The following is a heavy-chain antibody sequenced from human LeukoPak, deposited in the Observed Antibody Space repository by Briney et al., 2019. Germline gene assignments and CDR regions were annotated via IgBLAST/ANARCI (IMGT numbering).Heavy chain of an antibody. V-gene: IGHV1-24*01. CDR2: FDPEDGET. J-gene: IGHJ4*02. CDR3: ATDPLDYYDSSGYYLGFY. Sequence: ASVKVSCKVSGYTLTELSMHRVRQAPGKGLEWMGGFDPEDGETIYAQKFQGRVTMTEDTSTDTAYMELSSLRSEDTAVYYCATDPLDYYDSSGYYLGFYWGQGTLVTVSS. D-gene: IGHD3-22*01. CDR1: GYTLTELS.